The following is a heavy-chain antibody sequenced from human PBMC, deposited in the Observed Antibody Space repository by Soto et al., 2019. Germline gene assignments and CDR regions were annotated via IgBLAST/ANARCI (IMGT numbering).Heavy chain of an antibody. J-gene: IGHJ5*02. D-gene: IGHD2-21*02. CDR3: ARGPMEAYCGGDCYLGWFDP. CDR1: GGSISSYY. Sequence: SETLSLTCTVSGGSISSYYWSWIRQPPGKGLEWIGYIYYSGSTNYNPSLKSRVTISVDTSKNQFSLKLSSVTAADTAVYYCARGPMEAYCGGDCYLGWFDPWGQGTLVTVSS. V-gene: IGHV4-59*01. CDR2: IYYSGST.